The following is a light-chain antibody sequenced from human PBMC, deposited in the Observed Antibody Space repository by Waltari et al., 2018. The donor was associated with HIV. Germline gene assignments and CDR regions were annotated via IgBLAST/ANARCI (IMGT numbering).Light chain of an antibody. V-gene: IGKV3-20*01. J-gene: IGKJ5*01. CDR1: QSVSSSY. CDR2: GAS. CDR3: RQYGGSPPIT. Sequence: EIVLTQSPGTLSLSPGERATLSCRASQSVSSSYLAWDQQKPGQAPRLLIYGASSRATGIPDRFSGSGSETDFTLTSSRLEREDFAVYYCRQYGGSPPITFGQGTRRGIK.